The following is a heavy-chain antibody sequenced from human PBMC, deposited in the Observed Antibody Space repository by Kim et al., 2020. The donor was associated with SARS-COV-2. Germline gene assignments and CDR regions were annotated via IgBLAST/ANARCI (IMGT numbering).Heavy chain of an antibody. V-gene: IGHV3-23*01. CDR1: GFTFSSYA. CDR2: ISGSGGST. J-gene: IGHJ3*02. CDR3: AKWTDGWSVSGYHDQDAFDI. D-gene: IGHD3-22*01. Sequence: GGSLRLSCAASGFTFSSYAMSWVRQAPGKGLEWVSAISGSGGSTYYADSVKGRFTISRDNSKNTLYLQMNSLRAEDTAVYYCAKWTDGWSVSGYHDQDAFDIWGQGTMVTVSS.